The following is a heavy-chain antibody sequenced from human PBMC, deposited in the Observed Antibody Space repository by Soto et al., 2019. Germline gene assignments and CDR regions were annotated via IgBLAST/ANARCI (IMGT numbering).Heavy chain of an antibody. D-gene: IGHD6-13*01. CDR2: ISYDGSNK. CDR1: GFTFSSYG. J-gene: IGHJ6*03. V-gene: IGHV3-30*18. CDR3: AKDGKAPPKGSSCSPGYYYYMDV. Sequence: ESGGGVVQPGRSLRLSCAASGFTFSSYGMHWVRQAPGKGLEWVAVISYDGSNKYYADSVKGRFTISRDNSKNTLYLQMNHLRAEDTAVYYCAKDGKAPPKGSSCSPGYYYYMDVWGKGTTVTVSS.